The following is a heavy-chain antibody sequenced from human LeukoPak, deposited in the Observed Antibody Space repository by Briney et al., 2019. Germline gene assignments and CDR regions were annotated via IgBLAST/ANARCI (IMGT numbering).Heavy chain of an antibody. J-gene: IGHJ4*02. Sequence: ASVKVSCKASGYTFTGYYMHWVRQAPGQGLEWMGWINPNSGGTNYAQKFQGRVTTTRDTSISTAYMELSRLRSDDTAVYYCARDPTSLRGVTFDYWGQGTLVTVSS. D-gene: IGHD3-10*01. CDR1: GYTFTGYY. CDR3: ARDPTSLRGVTFDY. V-gene: IGHV1-2*02. CDR2: INPNSGGT.